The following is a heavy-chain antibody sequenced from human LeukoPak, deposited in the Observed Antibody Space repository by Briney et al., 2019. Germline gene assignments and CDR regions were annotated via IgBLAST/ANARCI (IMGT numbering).Heavy chain of an antibody. Sequence: GASVKVSCKASGYTFTGYYMHWVRQAPGQGLEWMGWINPNSGGTNFAQKFQGRVTMTRDTSISTAYMELSRLRSDDTAVYYCARVIVASYSAYYYYMDVWGKGTTVTVSS. CDR3: ARVIVASYSAYYYYMDV. V-gene: IGHV1-2*02. J-gene: IGHJ6*03. D-gene: IGHD5-12*01. CDR2: INPNSGGT. CDR1: GYTFTGYY.